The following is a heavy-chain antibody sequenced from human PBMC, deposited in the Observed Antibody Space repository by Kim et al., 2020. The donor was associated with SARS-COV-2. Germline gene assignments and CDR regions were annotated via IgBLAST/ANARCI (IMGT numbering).Heavy chain of an antibody. D-gene: IGHD5-18*01. V-gene: IGHV3-11*06. CDR3: ARPTGKYSYGPLDAFDI. Sequence: VKGRFTISRDNAKNSLYLQMNSLRAEDTAVYYCARPTGKYSYGPLDAFDIWGQGTMVTVSS. J-gene: IGHJ3*02.